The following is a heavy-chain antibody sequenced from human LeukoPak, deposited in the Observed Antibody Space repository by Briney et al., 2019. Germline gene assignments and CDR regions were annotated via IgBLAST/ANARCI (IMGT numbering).Heavy chain of an antibody. D-gene: IGHD3-22*01. CDR2: ISGRGGST. V-gene: IGHV3-23*01. J-gene: IGHJ4*02. Sequence: GGSLRLSCAASGFTFSSYAMSWVRQAPGKGLEWVSAISGRGGSTYYADSVKGRFTISRDNSTNTLYLQMNSLRAEDTAVYYCAKVFRGYYYDSSGYYYFDYWGQGTLVTVSS. CDR1: GFTFSSYA. CDR3: AKVFRGYYYDSSGYYYFDY.